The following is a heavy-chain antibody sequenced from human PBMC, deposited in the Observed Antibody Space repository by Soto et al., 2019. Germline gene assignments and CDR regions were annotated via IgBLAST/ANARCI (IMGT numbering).Heavy chain of an antibody. J-gene: IGHJ4*02. CDR1: GFTFSSYA. D-gene: IGHD6-19*01. CDR3: AKSLPGYSSGWLDY. CDR2: ISGSGGST. V-gene: IGHV3-23*01. Sequence: GGSLRLSCAASGFTFSSYAMTWVRQAPGKGLEWVSAISGSGGSTYYADSVKGRFTISRDNSKNTLYLQMNSLRAEDTAVYYCAKSLPGYSSGWLDYWGQGTLVTVSS.